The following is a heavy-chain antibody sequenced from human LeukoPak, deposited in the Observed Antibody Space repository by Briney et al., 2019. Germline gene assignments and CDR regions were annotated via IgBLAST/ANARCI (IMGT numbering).Heavy chain of an antibody. CDR1: GGSFSGYY. D-gene: IGHD2-15*01. CDR3: ARGSVAMVAYDY. CDR2: INHSGST. V-gene: IGHV4-34*09. Sequence: SETLSLTCAVYGGSFSGYYWSWIRQPPGKGLEWIGEINHSGSTNYNPSLKSRVTILVDTSKNQFSLKLSSVTAADTAVYYCARGSVAMVAYDYWGQGTLVTVSS. J-gene: IGHJ4*02.